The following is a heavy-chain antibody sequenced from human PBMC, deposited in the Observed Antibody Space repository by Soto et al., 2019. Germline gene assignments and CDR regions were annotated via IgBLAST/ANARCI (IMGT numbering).Heavy chain of an antibody. D-gene: IGHD3-16*01. J-gene: IGHJ5*02. CDR3: ARESVLRYNWFDP. V-gene: IGHV4-59*01. Sequence: SETLSLTCTVSGGSISSYYWSWIRQPPGKGLEWIGYIYYSGSTNYNPSLKSRVTISVDTSKNQFSLKLSSVTAADTAVYYCARESVLRYNWFDPWGQGTLVTVSS. CDR2: IYYSGST. CDR1: GGSISSYY.